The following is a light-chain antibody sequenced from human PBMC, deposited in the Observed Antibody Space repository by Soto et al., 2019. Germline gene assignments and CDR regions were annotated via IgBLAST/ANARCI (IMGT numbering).Light chain of an antibody. CDR3: SSYTSSSLYV. Sequence: QSVLTQPASVSGSPGQLITISCTGTSSDVGGYSYVSWYQQHPGKAPKLMIYDVSNRPSGVSNRFSGSKSGNTASLTISGLQAEDEADYYCSSYTSSSLYVFGTGTKVTVL. CDR1: SSDVGGYSY. J-gene: IGLJ1*01. CDR2: DVS. V-gene: IGLV2-14*01.